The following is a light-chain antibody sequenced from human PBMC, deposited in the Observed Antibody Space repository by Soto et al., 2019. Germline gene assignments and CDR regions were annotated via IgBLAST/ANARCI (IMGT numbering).Light chain of an antibody. Sequence: QSVLTQPACVSGSPGQSIISSCTGTSSDVGGYNFVSWYQQDPGKAPKLMIFEFTNRPSGVSNRFSGSKSGNTASLTISGLQAEDEADYYCSSYTSSSTNVFGTGTKVTVL. CDR3: SSYTSSSTNV. CDR1: SSDVGGYNF. J-gene: IGLJ1*01. V-gene: IGLV2-14*01. CDR2: EFT.